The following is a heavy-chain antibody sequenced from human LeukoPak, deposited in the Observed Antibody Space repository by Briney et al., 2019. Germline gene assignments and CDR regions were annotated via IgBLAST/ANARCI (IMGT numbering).Heavy chain of an antibody. J-gene: IGHJ6*03. CDR2: IRYDGSNK. CDR3: ARARRGYCSSTSCQPNYYYYYMDV. D-gene: IGHD2-2*01. V-gene: IGHV3-30*02. CDR1: GFTFSSYG. Sequence: GGSLRLSCAASGFTFSSYGMHWVRQAPGKGLEWVAFIRYDGSNKYYADSVKGRFTISRDNSKKTLYLQMNSLRAEDTAVYYCARARRGYCSSTSCQPNYYYYYMDVWGKGTTVTVSS.